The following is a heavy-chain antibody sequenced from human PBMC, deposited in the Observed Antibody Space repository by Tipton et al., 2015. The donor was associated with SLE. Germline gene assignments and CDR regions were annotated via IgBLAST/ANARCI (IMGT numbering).Heavy chain of an antibody. V-gene: IGHV4-61*02. D-gene: IGHD7-27*01. J-gene: IGHJ4*02. CDR3: ARDTLGGLDY. CDR1: GGSLSGDTYY. CDR2: IFTSGNT. Sequence: TLSLTCTVSGGSLSGDTYYWSWIRQPAGEGLEWIGRIFTSGNTNYNPSLKSRVTISVDTSKNQFSLKMSSVTAADTAVYYCARDTLGGLDYWGQGTLVTVSS.